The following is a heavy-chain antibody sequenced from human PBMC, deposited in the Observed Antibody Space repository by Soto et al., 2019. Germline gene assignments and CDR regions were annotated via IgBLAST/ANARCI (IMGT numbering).Heavy chain of an antibody. CDR3: ARHYDSSSLEYYYYGMDV. D-gene: IGHD3-22*01. V-gene: IGHV5-51*01. CDR1: GYSFTSYW. J-gene: IGHJ6*02. Sequence: GESLKISCKGSGYSFTSYWIGWVRQMPGKGLEWMGIIYPGDSDTRYSPSFQGQVTISADKSISTAYLQWSSLKASDTAMYYCARHYDSSSLEYYYYGMDVWGQGTTVTV. CDR2: IYPGDSDT.